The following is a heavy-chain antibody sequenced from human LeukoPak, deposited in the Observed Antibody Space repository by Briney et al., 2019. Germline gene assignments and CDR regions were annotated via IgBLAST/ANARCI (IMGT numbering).Heavy chain of an antibody. J-gene: IGHJ4*02. CDR1: GGTFSSYA. V-gene: IGHV1-69*13. CDR2: IIPIFGTA. Sequence: ASVKVSCKASGGTFSSYAISWVRQAPGQGLEWMGGIIPIFGTANYAQKFQGRVTITADESTSTAYMELSSLRSEDTAVCYCAITPRSGYSYGFVYWGQGTLVTVSS. D-gene: IGHD5-18*01. CDR3: AITPRSGYSYGFVY.